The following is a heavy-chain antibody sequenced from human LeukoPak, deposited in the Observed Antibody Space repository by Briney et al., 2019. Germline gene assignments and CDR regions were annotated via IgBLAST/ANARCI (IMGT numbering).Heavy chain of an antibody. CDR3: ARYCSGGSCFDY. V-gene: IGHV3-7*03. D-gene: IGHD2-15*01. Sequence: GGSLRLSCAASGFTFSSYWMSWVRQAPGKGLEWVATINQYGSEEYYVDSVKGRFTISRVNAKNSLYLQMKSLRAEDTAVYYCARYCSGGSCFDYWGQGTLVTVSS. J-gene: IGHJ4*02. CDR1: GFTFSSYW. CDR2: INQYGSEE.